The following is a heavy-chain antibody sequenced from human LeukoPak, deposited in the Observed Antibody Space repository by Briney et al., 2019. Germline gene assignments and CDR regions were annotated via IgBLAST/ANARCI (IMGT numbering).Heavy chain of an antibody. V-gene: IGHV1-18*01. CDR2: ISAYNGNT. Sequence: PSVKVSCKASGYTFTSYGISWVRQAPGQGLEWMGWISAYNGNTNYAQKLQGRVTMTTDTSTSTAYMELRSLRSDDTAVYYCARDIKVEWELHGNWFDPWGQGTLVTVSS. J-gene: IGHJ5*02. CDR1: GYTFTSYG. D-gene: IGHD1-26*01. CDR3: ARDIKVEWELHGNWFDP.